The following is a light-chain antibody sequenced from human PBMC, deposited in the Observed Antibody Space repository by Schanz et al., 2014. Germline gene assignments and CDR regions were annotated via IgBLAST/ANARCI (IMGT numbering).Light chain of an antibody. J-gene: IGKJ1*01. CDR3: QQCISWPWT. CDR1: QSVTSSY. CDR2: GTS. Sequence: EIVMTQSPATLSVSPGERATLSCRASQSVTSSYLAWYQQKPGQAPRLLIYGTSTRATGIPARFSGTGSGTDFTLTISSLQSEDFAVYYCQQCISWPWTFGQGTKVETK. V-gene: IGKV3-15*01.